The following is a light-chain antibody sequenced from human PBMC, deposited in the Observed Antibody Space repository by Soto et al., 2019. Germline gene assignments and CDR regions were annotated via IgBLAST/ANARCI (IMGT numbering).Light chain of an antibody. J-gene: IGKJ1*01. CDR1: QGISNY. V-gene: IGKV1-27*01. CDR3: QKYNSAPWT. CDR2: VAS. Sequence: DIPMTQSPSSVSASVGDRVTITCRASQGISNYLAWYQQQPGKVPKLLIYVASTLQSGVPSRFSGSGSGTDFTLTISSLQPEDVATYYCQKYNSAPWTFGQGTKVEIK.